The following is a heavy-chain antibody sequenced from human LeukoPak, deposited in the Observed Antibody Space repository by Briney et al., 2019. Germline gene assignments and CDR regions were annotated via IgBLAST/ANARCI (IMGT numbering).Heavy chain of an antibody. CDR3: AKADCATIYCYVKDY. CDR2: ISGSGDKT. CDR1: GFTFSNSA. D-gene: IGHD2/OR15-2a*01. J-gene: IGHJ4*02. Sequence: GGSLRLSRAASGFTFSNSAMNWVRQTPEKGLEWVSAISGSGDKTLYADSVRGRFTISRDNSKNMLYLQMNSLRAEDTAMYYCAKADCATIYCYVKDYWGQGTLVTVSS. V-gene: IGHV3-23*01.